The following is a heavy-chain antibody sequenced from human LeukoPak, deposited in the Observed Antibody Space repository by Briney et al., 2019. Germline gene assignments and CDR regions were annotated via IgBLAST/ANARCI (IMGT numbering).Heavy chain of an antibody. CDR2: ISYDGSNK. V-gene: IGHV3-30*04. CDR1: GFTFSSYA. J-gene: IGHJ6*03. CDR3: AREARSPDYYYMDV. Sequence: GGSLRLSCAASGFTFSSYAMHWVRQAPGKGLEWVAVISYDGSNKYYADSVKGRFTISRDNSKNTLYLQMNSLRAEDTAVYYCAREARSPDYYYMDVWGKGTTVTVSS.